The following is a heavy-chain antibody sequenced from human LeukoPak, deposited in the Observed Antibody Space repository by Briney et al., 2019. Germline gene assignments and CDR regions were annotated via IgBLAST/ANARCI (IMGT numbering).Heavy chain of an antibody. V-gene: IGHV3-74*01. CDR2: INSDGSST. D-gene: IGHD1-26*01. J-gene: IGHJ6*02. Sequence: GGSLRLSCVASGFTFSSYWMHWVRPAPGRGLVWVSRINSDGSSTSNADSVKGRCTISRDNAKNTLYLQMNSLRAEDTAVYYCARDLEVGATARYYYYGMDVWGQGTTVTVSS. CDR1: GFTFSSYW. CDR3: ARDLEVGATARYYYYGMDV.